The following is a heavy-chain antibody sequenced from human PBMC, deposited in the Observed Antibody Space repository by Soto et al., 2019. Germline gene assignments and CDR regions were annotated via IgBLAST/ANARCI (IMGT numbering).Heavy chain of an antibody. CDR3: ASSPAYGSGSPQLDWFDP. V-gene: IGHV1-8*01. CDR2: MNPNSGNT. CDR1: GYTFTSYD. D-gene: IGHD3-10*01. Sequence: ASVKVSCKASGYTFTSYDINWVRQATGQGLEWMGWMNPNSGNTGYARKFQGRVTMTRNTSISTAYMELSSLRSEDTAVYYCASSPAYGSGSPQLDWFDPWGQGTLVTVSS. J-gene: IGHJ5*02.